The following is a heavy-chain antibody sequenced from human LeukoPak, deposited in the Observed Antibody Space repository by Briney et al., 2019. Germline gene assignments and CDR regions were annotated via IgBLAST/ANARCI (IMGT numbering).Heavy chain of an antibody. CDR3: ARAPLAGATRVDY. V-gene: IGHV1-18*01. D-gene: IGHD1-26*01. CDR1: GYTFSNYG. Sequence: GASVKVSCRASGYTFSNYGISWVRQAPGQGLEWMGWFSGHNGERSCAQKVQGRVTMTTDTSTTTAYMELRNLRSDDTAVYYCARAPLAGATRVDYWGQGTLVTVSS. J-gene: IGHJ4*02. CDR2: FSGHNGER.